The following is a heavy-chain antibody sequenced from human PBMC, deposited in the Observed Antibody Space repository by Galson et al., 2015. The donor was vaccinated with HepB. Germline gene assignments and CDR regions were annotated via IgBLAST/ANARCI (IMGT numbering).Heavy chain of an antibody. D-gene: IGHD3-16*01. CDR3: TRGYYDYVWGSDAFDY. Sequence: SLRLSCAASGFTFGDYAMSWFRQAPGKGLEWVGFIRSKAYGGTTEYAASVKGRFTISRDDSKSIAYPQMNSLKTEDTAVYYCTRGYYDYVWGSDAFDYWGQGTLVTVSS. CDR1: GFTFGDYA. V-gene: IGHV3-49*03. J-gene: IGHJ4*02. CDR2: IRSKAYGGTT.